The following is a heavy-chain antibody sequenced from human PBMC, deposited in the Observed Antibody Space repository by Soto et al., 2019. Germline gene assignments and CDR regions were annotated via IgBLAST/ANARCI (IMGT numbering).Heavy chain of an antibody. CDR3: ARATPRTSDYRYGDDY. V-gene: IGHV3-30-3*01. CDR2: VSFDGSSK. Sequence: QVQLVESGGGVVQPGRSLRLSCAASGFTFSAYAMHWVRQAPGKGLEWVALVSFDGSSKDYADSVKGRFTISRDNSKNTLYLQMTSLRAEDTAVYYWARATPRTSDYRYGDDYWGQGSLVTVSS. CDR1: GFTFSAYA. D-gene: IGHD4-4*01. J-gene: IGHJ4*02.